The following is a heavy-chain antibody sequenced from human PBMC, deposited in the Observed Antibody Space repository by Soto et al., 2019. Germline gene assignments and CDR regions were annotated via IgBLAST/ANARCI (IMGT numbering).Heavy chain of an antibody. J-gene: IGHJ4*02. CDR1: GFTFDDYA. D-gene: IGHD5-12*01. Sequence: GGSLRLSCAASGFTFDDYAMHWVRQAPGKGLEWVSGISWNSGSIGYADSVKGRFTISRDNAKNSLYLQMNSLRAEDTALYYCAKDIRYSGYDLFGYYFDYWGQGTLVTVSS. CDR3: AKDIRYSGYDLFGYYFDY. CDR2: ISWNSGSI. V-gene: IGHV3-9*01.